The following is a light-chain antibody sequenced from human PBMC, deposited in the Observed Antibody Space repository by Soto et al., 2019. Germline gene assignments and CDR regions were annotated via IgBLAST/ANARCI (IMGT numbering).Light chain of an antibody. CDR3: KQYNNWPIT. J-gene: IGKJ5*01. Sequence: EIVMTQSPATLSVSPGGRATLSCRASQSISDTLAWYKQKPGQAHRLLIYGAYKRATGFQARFSGSGSGTDFTLTIRSLQSEDFAVYYCKQYNNWPITFGQGTRLEI. CDR2: GAY. V-gene: IGKV3-15*01. CDR1: QSISDT.